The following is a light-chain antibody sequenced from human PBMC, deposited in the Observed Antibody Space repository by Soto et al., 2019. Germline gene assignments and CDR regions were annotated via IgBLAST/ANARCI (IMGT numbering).Light chain of an antibody. Sequence: QSVLTQSPSASASLGASVKLTYTLSSGHSSYAIAWHQQQPEKGPRYLMKLNSDGSHSKGDGIPDRFSGSSSGAERYLTISSLQSEDEADYYCQTWGTGTLVFGGGTKLTVL. J-gene: IGLJ2*01. CDR1: SGHSSYA. V-gene: IGLV4-69*01. CDR3: QTWGTGTLV. CDR2: LNSDGSH.